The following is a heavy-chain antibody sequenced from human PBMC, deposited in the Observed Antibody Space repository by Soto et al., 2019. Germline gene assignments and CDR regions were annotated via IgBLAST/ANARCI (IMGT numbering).Heavy chain of an antibody. Sequence: GASVKVSCKASGYTFTGYYMHWVRQAPGQGLEWMGWINPNSGGTNYAQKFQGRVTMTRDTSISTAYMELSRLRSDDTAVYYCARRLGYSSGGSCYPLDPWGQGTLVTVSS. CDR3: ARRLGYSSGGSCYPLDP. D-gene: IGHD2-15*01. CDR2: INPNSGGT. CDR1: GYTFTGYY. J-gene: IGHJ5*02. V-gene: IGHV1-2*02.